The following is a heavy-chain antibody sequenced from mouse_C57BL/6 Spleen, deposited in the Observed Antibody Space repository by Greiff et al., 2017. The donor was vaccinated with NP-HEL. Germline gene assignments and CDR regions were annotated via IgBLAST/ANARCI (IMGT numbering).Heavy chain of an antibody. CDR3: TRPTVVATDFDY. CDR2: IDPETGGT. Sequence: QVQLQQSGAELVRPGASVTLSCKASGYTFTDYEMHRVKQTPVHGLEWIGAIDPETGGTAYNQKFKGKAILTADKSSNTAYMELRSLTSEDSAVYYCTRPTVVATDFDYWGQGTTLTVSS. CDR1: GYTFTDYE. V-gene: IGHV1-15*01. D-gene: IGHD1-1*01. J-gene: IGHJ2*01.